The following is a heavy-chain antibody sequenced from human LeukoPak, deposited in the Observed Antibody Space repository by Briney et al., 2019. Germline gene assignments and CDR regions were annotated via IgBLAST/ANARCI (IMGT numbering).Heavy chain of an antibody. Sequence: GGSLRLSCAASGFTFTTYAMSWVRQVPGKGLEWVSGISGRGAITHSADSVKGRFTISRDNSKNTLYLQVNSLRAEDTAVYYCARSRLVTDYYFDYWGQGTLVTVSS. CDR2: ISGRGAIT. V-gene: IGHV3-23*01. J-gene: IGHJ4*02. D-gene: IGHD3-9*01. CDR1: GFTFTTYA. CDR3: ARSRLVTDYYFDY.